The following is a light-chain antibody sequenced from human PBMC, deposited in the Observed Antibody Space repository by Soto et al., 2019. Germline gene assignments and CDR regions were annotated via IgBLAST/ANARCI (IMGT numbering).Light chain of an antibody. Sequence: EIGLTQSPGTLSLSPGERATLSCRSSQRVSSSDLAWYQQKPGQTPRLLIYATSSRAPGIPDRFSGSGSGTDFTLTISRLEPEDFATYYCQQYNSYPHTFGQGTRLEIK. CDR3: QQYNSYPHT. CDR1: QRVSSSD. J-gene: IGKJ5*01. V-gene: IGKV3-20*01. CDR2: ATS.